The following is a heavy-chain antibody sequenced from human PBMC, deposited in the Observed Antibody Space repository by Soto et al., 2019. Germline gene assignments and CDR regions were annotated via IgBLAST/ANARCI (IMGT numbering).Heavy chain of an antibody. CDR2: IIPIFGTA. CDR1: GGTISSYA. V-gene: IGHV1-69*13. J-gene: IGHJ6*02. D-gene: IGHD2-15*01. CDR3: ARGYCSGGSCYSGYYYYGMDV. Sequence: ASVKVSWKGSGGTISSYAISWVRQDPGQGLEWMGGIIPIFGTANYAQKFQGRVTITADESTSTAYMELSSLRSEDTAVYYCARGYCSGGSCYSGYYYYGMDVWGQGTTVTVSS.